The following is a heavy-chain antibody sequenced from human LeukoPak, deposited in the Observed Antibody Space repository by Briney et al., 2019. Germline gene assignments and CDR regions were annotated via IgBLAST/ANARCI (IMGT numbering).Heavy chain of an antibody. V-gene: IGHV1-24*01. D-gene: IGHD2-15*01. CDR3: ATDGELGYFDP. J-gene: IGHJ5*02. CDR1: GYTLTELS. CDR2: FDPEDGET. Sequence: APVKVSCKVSGYTLTELSVHWVRQAPGKGLEWMGGFDPEDGETIYAQKFQGRVTMTEDTSTDTAYMELSSLRPEDTAVYYCATDGELGYFDPWGQGTLVTVSS.